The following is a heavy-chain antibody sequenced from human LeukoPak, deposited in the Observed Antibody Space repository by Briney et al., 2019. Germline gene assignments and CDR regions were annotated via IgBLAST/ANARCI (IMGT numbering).Heavy chain of an antibody. CDR2: ISGSGGST. D-gene: IGHD3-10*01. J-gene: IGHJ4*02. V-gene: IGHV3-23*01. CDR3: AKRLMQDRRGGDY. CDR1: GFTFSSYG. Sequence: GGSLRLSCAASGFTFSSYGMSWVRQAPGKGLEWVSAISGSGGSTYYADSVKGRFTISRDNSKNTLYLQMNSLGAEDTAVYYCAKRLMQDRRGGDYWGQGTLVTVSS.